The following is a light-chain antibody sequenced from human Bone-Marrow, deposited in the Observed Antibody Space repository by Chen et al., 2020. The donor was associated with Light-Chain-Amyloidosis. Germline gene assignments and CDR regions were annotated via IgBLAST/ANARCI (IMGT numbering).Light chain of an antibody. CDR3: SSYTITNTLV. V-gene: IGLV2-14*01. Sequence: QSALTQPPSVFVSLGRSITIPSPGPSSDVGGDNNVSWYQQHPDKAPKPMIYEVTNRPSWFPDRFSGSKSDNTASLTISGLQTEDEADYFCSSYTITNTLVFGSGTRVTVL. CDR1: SSDVGGDNN. J-gene: IGLJ1*01. CDR2: EVT.